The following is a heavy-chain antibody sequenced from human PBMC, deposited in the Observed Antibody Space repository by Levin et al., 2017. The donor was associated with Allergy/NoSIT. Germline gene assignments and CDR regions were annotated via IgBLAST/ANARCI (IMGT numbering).Heavy chain of an antibody. CDR1: GFTFSSYG. J-gene: IGHJ6*02. V-gene: IGHV3-30*18. CDR2: ISYDEINK. Sequence: GGSLRLSCAASGFTFSSYGMHWVRQAPGKGLEWVAVISYDEINKYYADSVKGRFTISRDNSKNTLYLQMNSLRAEDTAVSYCVNVHGSSSGYYYSGMDVWGQGTRVTVSS. D-gene: IGHD6-6*01. CDR3: VNVHGSSSGYYYSGMDV.